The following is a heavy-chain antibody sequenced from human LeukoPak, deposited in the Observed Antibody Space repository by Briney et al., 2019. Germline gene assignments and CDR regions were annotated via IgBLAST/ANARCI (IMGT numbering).Heavy chain of an antibody. V-gene: IGHV1-69*04. J-gene: IGHJ4*02. D-gene: IGHD6-13*01. CDR2: IIPILGIA. CDR1: GYTFTSYD. Sequence: SVKVSCKASGYTFTSYDINWVRQAPGQGLEWMGRIIPILGIANYAQKFQGRVTITADKSTSTAYMELSSLRSEDTVVYYCARAGSIAAAVYYFDYWGQGTLVTVSS. CDR3: ARAGSIAAAVYYFDY.